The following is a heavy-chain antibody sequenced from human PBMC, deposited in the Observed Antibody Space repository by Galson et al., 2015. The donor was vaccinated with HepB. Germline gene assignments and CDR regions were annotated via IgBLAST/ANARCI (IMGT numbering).Heavy chain of an antibody. CDR3: ARAGYCTGGVCYGHYYYMDV. CDR2: ISGFNGDT. V-gene: IGHV1-18*01. CDR1: GDTFTKFG. D-gene: IGHD2-8*02. Sequence: SVKVSCKASGDTFTKFGISWVRQAPGQGLEWMGWISGFNGDTKSSEKLQGRLTMTTETSTNTTYMELRSLRSDDTAVYYCARAGYCTGGVCYGHYYYMDVWGKGTTVTVSS. J-gene: IGHJ6*03.